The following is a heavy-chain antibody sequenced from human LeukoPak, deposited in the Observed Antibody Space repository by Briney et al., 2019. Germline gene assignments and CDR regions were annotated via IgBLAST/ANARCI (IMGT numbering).Heavy chain of an antibody. CDR3: ARGRWFDP. V-gene: IGHV3-7*01. Sequence: GGSLRLSCAASGFTFSSYWTSWVRQAPGKGLEWVANIKQDGSEKYYVDSVKGRFTISRDNAKNSLYLQMNSLRAEDTAVYYCARGRWFDPWGQGTLVTVSS. J-gene: IGHJ5*02. CDR2: IKQDGSEK. CDR1: GFTFSSYW.